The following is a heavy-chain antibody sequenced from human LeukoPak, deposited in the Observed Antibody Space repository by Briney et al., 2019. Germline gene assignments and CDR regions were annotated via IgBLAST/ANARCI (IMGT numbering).Heavy chain of an antibody. Sequence: SQTLSLTCTVSGGSISSAAYYWSWIRQPAGKGLEWIARIYISGSTNYNPSLKSRVTISVDTSKNQFSLKLSSVTAADTAVYYCARADILTGYYFFDYWGQGTLVTVSS. CDR1: GGSISSAAYY. CDR2: IYISGST. CDR3: ARADILTGYYFFDY. D-gene: IGHD3-9*01. V-gene: IGHV4-61*02. J-gene: IGHJ4*02.